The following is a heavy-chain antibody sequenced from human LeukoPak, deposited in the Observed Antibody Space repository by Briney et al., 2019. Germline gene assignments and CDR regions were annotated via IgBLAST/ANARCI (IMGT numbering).Heavy chain of an antibody. V-gene: IGHV3-66*01. D-gene: IGHD3-22*01. J-gene: IGHJ4*02. CDR2: IYNSDNT. Sequence: GGSVRLSCAASGFTVTNNYMTWVRQAPGKGLEWVSVIYNSDNTNYADSVKGRFTISRDNAKNSLYLQMNSLRAEDTAVYYCARVLHKRNYDSTTYYGYWGQGTLVTVSS. CDR3: ARVLHKRNYDSTTYYGY. CDR1: GFTVTNNY.